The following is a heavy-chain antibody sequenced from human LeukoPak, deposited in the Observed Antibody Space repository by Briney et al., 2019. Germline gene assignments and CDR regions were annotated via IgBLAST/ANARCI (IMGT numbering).Heavy chain of an antibody. CDR2: INPNSGGT. CDR3: TRDSIGTRADY. V-gene: IGHV1-2*02. D-gene: IGHD6-6*01. J-gene: IGHJ4*02. Sequence: GASVKVSCKASGYSFTGYYIHCVRQAPGQGLEWMGWINPNSGGTKYAQNFQGRVTMTRDTSISTAYMELSRLGSDDTAVYYCTRDSIGTRADYWGQGTLVTVSS. CDR1: GYSFTGYY.